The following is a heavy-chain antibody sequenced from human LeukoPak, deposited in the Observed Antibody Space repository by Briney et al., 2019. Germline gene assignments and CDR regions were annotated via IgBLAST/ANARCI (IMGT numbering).Heavy chain of an antibody. CDR2: INPNSGGT. CDR3: ARDPVRYYDSSGYYYGSAFDY. J-gene: IGHJ4*02. D-gene: IGHD3-22*01. V-gene: IGHV1-2*02. Sequence: AASVKVSCKASGYTFTNYGISWVRQAPGQGLEWMGWINPNSGGTNYAQKFQGRVTMTRDTSISTAYMELSRLRSDDTAEYYCARDPVRYYDSSGYYYGSAFDYWGQGTLVTVSS. CDR1: GYTFTNYG.